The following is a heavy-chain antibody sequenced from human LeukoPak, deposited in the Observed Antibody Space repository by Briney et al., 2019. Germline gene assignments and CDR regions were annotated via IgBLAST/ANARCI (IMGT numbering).Heavy chain of an antibody. CDR2: IFGSGLIT. CDR3: AKGLGEFASAPDS. J-gene: IGHJ5*01. CDR1: GFTFSSYA. V-gene: IGHV3-23*01. Sequence: GGSLRLSCAASGFTFSSYAMSWVRQAPGKGLEWVSAIFGSGLITYYADSVKGRFIISRDNSQNRLFLQVNSLRVEDTAVYYCAKGLGEFASAPDSWGQGTLVTVS.